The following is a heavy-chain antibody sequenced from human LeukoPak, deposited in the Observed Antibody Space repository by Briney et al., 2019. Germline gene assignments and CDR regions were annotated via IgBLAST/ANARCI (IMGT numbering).Heavy chain of an antibody. CDR1: GFTFSSYS. Sequence: GGSLRLSCAASGFTFSSYSMNWVRQAPGKGLEWVSSISSSSYIYYADSVKGRFTISRDNAKNSLYLQMNSLGAEDTAVYYCASGITMVRGPSGDYWGQGTLVTVSS. CDR3: ASGITMVRGPSGDY. V-gene: IGHV3-21*01. D-gene: IGHD3-10*01. CDR2: ISSSSYI. J-gene: IGHJ4*02.